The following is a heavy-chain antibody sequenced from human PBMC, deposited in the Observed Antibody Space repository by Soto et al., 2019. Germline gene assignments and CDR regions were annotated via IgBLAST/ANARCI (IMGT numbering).Heavy chain of an antibody. CDR3: ARGGDYYYGSGSYKWFDP. Sequence: SETLSLTCAVYGGSFSGYYWSWIRQPPGKGLEWNGEINHSGSTNYNPSLKSRVTISVDTSKNQFSLKLSSVTAADTAVYYCARGGDYYYGSGSYKWFDPWGQGTLVTVSS. D-gene: IGHD3-10*01. CDR1: GGSFSGYY. J-gene: IGHJ5*02. CDR2: INHSGST. V-gene: IGHV4-34*01.